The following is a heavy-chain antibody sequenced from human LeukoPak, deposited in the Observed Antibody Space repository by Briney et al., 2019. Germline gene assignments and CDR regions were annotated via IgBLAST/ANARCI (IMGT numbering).Heavy chain of an antibody. Sequence: SETLSLTCTVSGGSISSSSYYWGWIRQPPGKGLEWIGSIYYSGSTYYNPSLKSRVTISVDTSKNQFSLKLSSVTAADTAVYYCARALYYYDSSDGDFDYWGQGTLVIVSS. J-gene: IGHJ4*02. CDR1: GGSISSSSYY. CDR3: ARALYYYDSSDGDFDY. V-gene: IGHV4-39*07. D-gene: IGHD3-22*01. CDR2: IYYSGST.